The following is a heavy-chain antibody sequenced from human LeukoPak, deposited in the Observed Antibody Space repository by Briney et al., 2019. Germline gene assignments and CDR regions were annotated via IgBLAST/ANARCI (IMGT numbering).Heavy chain of an antibody. J-gene: IGHJ4*02. CDR3: ARRGYFDSSGYLF. Sequence: NPSETLSLTXTVSGGSIRSTTYFWGWIRQPPGKGLEWIGTIYYSGTTYYDPSLEGRVTISVDTSKNQFSLKLSSVTAADTAVYYCARRGYFDSSGYLFWGQGTLVTVSS. CDR2: IYYSGTT. D-gene: IGHD3-22*01. CDR1: GGSIRSTTYF. V-gene: IGHV4-39*01.